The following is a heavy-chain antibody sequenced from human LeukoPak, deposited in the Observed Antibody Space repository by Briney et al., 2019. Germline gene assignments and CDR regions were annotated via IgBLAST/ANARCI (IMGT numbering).Heavy chain of an antibody. CDR2: IYYSGST. D-gene: IGHD3-10*01. CDR1: GGSISSSSYY. Sequence: PSETLSLTCTVSGGSISSSSYYWGWIRQPPGKGLEWIGSIYYSGSTYYNPSLKSRVTISVDTAKNQFSLKLSSVTAADTAVYYCARANYGSGAAYYYYYMDVWGKGTTVTVSS. CDR3: ARANYGSGAAYYYYYMDV. V-gene: IGHV4-39*01. J-gene: IGHJ6*03.